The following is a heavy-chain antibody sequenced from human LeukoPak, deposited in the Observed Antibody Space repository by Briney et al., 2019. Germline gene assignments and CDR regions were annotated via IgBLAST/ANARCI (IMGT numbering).Heavy chain of an antibody. CDR2: IYYSGST. Sequence: SQTLSLTRTVSGGSISSRDHYWGWIRQSPGKGLEWIGSIYYSGSTNYNPSLKSRVTISVDTSKNQFSLKLRSVTAADTAVYYCARTDLRIRGALNYYYYGMDVWGQGTTVTVSS. CDR3: ARTDLRIRGALNYYYYGMDV. V-gene: IGHV4-39*07. J-gene: IGHJ6*02. CDR1: GGSISSRDHY. D-gene: IGHD3-10*01.